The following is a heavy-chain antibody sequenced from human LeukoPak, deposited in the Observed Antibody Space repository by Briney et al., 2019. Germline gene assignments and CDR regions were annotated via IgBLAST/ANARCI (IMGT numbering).Heavy chain of an antibody. D-gene: IGHD4-11*01. CDR2: INSASST. Sequence: QSGGSLRLSCAASGFSFSSHWMHWVRQAPGKGLVWVSRINSASSTSYADSVKGRFTMSRDNAKNTLYLQMNSLRAEDTAVYYCARGVSNPGSTNFDLWGQGTLVTVSS. V-gene: IGHV3-74*01. CDR1: GFSFSSHW. CDR3: ARGVSNPGSTNFDL. J-gene: IGHJ4*02.